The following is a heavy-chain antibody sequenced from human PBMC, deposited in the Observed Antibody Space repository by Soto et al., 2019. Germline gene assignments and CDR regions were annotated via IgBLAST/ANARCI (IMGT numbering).Heavy chain of an antibody. CDR2: IYYLGNT. J-gene: IGHJ3*02. D-gene: IGHD2-8*01. V-gene: IGHV4-39*01. CDR1: GGSISSGPSY. Sequence: SETLSLTCTVSGGSISSGPSYWGWIRQPPGQGLEWVGSIYYLGNTYYNSSLGSRVVISVDKSKNQFSLKLSSVTAADTAVYYCARNGSSFDIWGQGTMVTVSS. CDR3: ARNGSSFDI.